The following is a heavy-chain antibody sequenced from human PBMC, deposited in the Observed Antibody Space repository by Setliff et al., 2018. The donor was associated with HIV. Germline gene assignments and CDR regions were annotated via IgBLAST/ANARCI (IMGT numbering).Heavy chain of an antibody. CDR1: DVSISAYY. J-gene: IGHJ3*01. Sequence: SETLSLTCTVSDVSISAYYWSWIRQPPGKGLEWIGYIYYSGNTNYNPSLKSRVTISVDTSKNQLSLKLSSVTAADTAVYYCVGDPKTTTQVAFDFWGQGTMVTVSS. D-gene: IGHD4-17*01. CDR2: IYYSGNT. V-gene: IGHV4-59*01. CDR3: VGDPKTTTQVAFDF.